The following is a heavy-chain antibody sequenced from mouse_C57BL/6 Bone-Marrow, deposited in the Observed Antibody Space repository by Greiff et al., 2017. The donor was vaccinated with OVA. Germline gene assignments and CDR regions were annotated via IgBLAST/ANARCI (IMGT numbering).Heavy chain of an antibody. Sequence: EVQLQQSGPVLVKPGASVKMSCKASGYTFTDYYMNWVKQSHGKSLEWIGVINPYNGGTSYNQKFKGKATLTVDKSSSTAYMELTSLTSEDSAVYDCAGGGSNNYAMDYWGQGTALTVSS. CDR1: GYTFTDYY. D-gene: IGHD2-5*01. CDR2: INPYNGGT. CDR3: AGGGSNNYAMDY. V-gene: IGHV1-19*01. J-gene: IGHJ4*01.